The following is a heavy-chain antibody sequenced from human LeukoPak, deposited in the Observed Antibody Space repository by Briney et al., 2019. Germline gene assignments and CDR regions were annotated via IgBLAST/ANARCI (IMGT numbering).Heavy chain of an antibody. V-gene: IGHV4-39*01. Sequence: PSETLSLTCTVSGGSISSSSYYWDWIRQPPGKGLEWIGSIFYSGSTYYNPSLKSRVSISVDTSKNQFSLKLTSVTAADTAVYYCARAGRGLYANYRAFDYWGQGTLVTVSS. CDR3: ARAGRGLYANYRAFDY. CDR1: GGSISSSSYY. D-gene: IGHD2-8*01. CDR2: IFYSGST. J-gene: IGHJ4*02.